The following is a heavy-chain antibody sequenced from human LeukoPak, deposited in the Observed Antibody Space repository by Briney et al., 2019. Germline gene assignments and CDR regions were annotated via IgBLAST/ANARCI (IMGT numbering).Heavy chain of an antibody. CDR2: INPNIGGT. D-gene: IGHD2-2*03. J-gene: IGHJ3*02. CDR3: ARFSGYCSSTSCYMVQLEDAFDI. V-gene: IGHV1-2*02. CDR1: GYTFTGYY. Sequence: ASVKVSCKASGYTFTGYYMHWVRQAPGQGLEWMGWINPNIGGTNYAQKFQGRVTMTRDTSISTAYMELSRLRSDDTAVYYCARFSGYCSSTSCYMVQLEDAFDIWGQGTMVTVSS.